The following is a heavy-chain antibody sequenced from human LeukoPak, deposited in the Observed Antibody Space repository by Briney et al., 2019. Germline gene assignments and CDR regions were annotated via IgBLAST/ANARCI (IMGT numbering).Heavy chain of an antibody. CDR3: AREVGRDIVVVPAAIIGPNDAFDI. CDR2: IYYSGST. J-gene: IGHJ3*02. CDR1: GGSISSYY. V-gene: IGHV4-59*12. D-gene: IGHD2-2*02. Sequence: ASETLSLTCTVSGGSISSYYWSWIRQPPGKGLEWIGYIYYSGSTNYNPSLKSRVTISVDTSKNQFSLKLSSVTAADTAVYYCAREVGRDIVVVPAAIIGPNDAFDIWGQGTMVTVSS.